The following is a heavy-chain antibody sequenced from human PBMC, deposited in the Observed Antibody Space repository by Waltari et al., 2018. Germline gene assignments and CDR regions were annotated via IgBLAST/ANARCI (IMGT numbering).Heavy chain of an antibody. D-gene: IGHD6-13*01. Sequence: EVQLVESGGGLVQPGGSLRLSCAASGFTFSSYAMRWVRQAPGKGLEWVSSISGSGGNTYHADSVKGRFTISRDNSKNTLYLQMNSLRAEDTAIYYCVNLIAASGSSSLDFDYWGQGTLVTVSS. CDR2: ISGSGGNT. CDR1: GFTFSSYA. J-gene: IGHJ4*02. V-gene: IGHV3-23*04. CDR3: VNLIAASGSSSLDFDY.